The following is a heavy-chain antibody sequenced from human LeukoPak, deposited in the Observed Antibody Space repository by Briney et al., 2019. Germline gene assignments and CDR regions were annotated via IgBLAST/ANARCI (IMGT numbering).Heavy chain of an antibody. Sequence: PGGSLRLSCAASGFTFSSYWMSWVRQAPGKGLEWVANIKQDGSEKYYVDSVKGRFTISRDNAKNSLYLQMNSLRAEDTAVYYCARDTPTIFGVVNYYYYYYMDVWGKGTTVTVS. V-gene: IGHV3-7*01. J-gene: IGHJ6*03. CDR2: IKQDGSEK. CDR1: GFTFSSYW. CDR3: ARDTPTIFGVVNYYYYYYMDV. D-gene: IGHD3-3*01.